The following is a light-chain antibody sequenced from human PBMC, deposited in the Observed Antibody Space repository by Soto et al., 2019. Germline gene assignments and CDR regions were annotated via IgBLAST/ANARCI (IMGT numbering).Light chain of an antibody. Sequence: VLTQSPDTLSLSPGEIASLSCRASQSINNVYSGCHQQKRGQAPRLLIYVPSSWATGILDRLSGSGSGTYFTLTISRLAPVDFAGYYGRLYGSSSPMYSSGQGTKLEIK. CDR3: RLYGSSSPMYS. J-gene: IGKJ2*01. V-gene: IGKV3-20*01. CDR1: QSINNVY. CDR2: VPS.